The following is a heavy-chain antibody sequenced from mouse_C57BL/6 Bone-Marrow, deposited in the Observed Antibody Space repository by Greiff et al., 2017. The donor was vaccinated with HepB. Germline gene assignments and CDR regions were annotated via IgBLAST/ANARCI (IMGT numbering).Heavy chain of an antibody. CDR3: ARLGGLYYGYDGWYFDV. J-gene: IGHJ1*03. V-gene: IGHV5-2*01. CDR1: EYEFPSHD. Sequence: DVQLVESGGGLVQPGESLKLSCESNEYEFPSHDMSWVRKTPEKRLELVAAINSDGGSTYYPDTMERRFIISRDNTKKTLYLQMSSLRSEDTALYYCARLGGLYYGYDGWYFDVWGTGTTVTVSS. CDR2: INSDGGST. D-gene: IGHD2-2*01.